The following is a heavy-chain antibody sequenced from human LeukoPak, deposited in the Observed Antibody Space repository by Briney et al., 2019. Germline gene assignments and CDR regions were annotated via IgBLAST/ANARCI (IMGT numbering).Heavy chain of an antibody. CDR1: GGTFSSYA. CDR3: ARVNYDILTGSYYYYGMDV. Sequence: ASVRVSFKASGGTFSSYAISWVRQAPGQGLEWMGRIIPILGIANYAQKFQGRVTITADKSTSTAYMELSSLRSEDTAVYYCARVNYDILTGSYYYYGMDVWGQGTTVTVSS. V-gene: IGHV1-69*04. D-gene: IGHD3-9*01. J-gene: IGHJ6*02. CDR2: IIPILGIA.